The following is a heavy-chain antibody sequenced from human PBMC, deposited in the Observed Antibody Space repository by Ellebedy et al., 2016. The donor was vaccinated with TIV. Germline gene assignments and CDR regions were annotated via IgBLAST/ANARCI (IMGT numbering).Heavy chain of an antibody. CDR1: GYTFTSYA. CDR3: ARAGIAAAGKKNWFDP. Sequence: AASVKVSCKASGYTFTSYAMHWVRQAPGQRLEWMGWINAGNGNTKYSQKFQGRVTITRDTSASTAYMELSSLRSEDTAVYYCARAGIAAAGKKNWFDPWGQGTLVTVSS. J-gene: IGHJ5*02. V-gene: IGHV1-3*01. CDR2: INAGNGNT. D-gene: IGHD6-13*01.